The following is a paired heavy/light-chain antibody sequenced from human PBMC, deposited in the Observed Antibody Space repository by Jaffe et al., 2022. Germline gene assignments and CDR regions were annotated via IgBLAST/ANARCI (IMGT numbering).Heavy chain of an antibody. CDR3: VLMSRKDDNYPENFEE. Sequence: EVQLVQSGAGVKKSGESLKISCRASGYIFINYWIGWVRQTPGKGLEWMGIIFPGDSDTRYSPSFKGQVTMSSDKSISTAFLQWRSLKAADTAMYYCVLMSRKDDNYPENFEEWGQGTMVTVS. CDR1: GYIFINYW. D-gene: IGHD1-1*01. J-gene: IGHJ3*01. CDR2: IFPGDSDT. V-gene: IGHV5-51*03.
Light chain of an antibody. CDR3: QSADLPESSLSYV. J-gene: IGLJ1*01. CDR2: ADT. V-gene: IGLV3-25*03. Sequence: SYELTQPPSVSVSPGQTARITCSGPILAQHYVYWYLQKPGQAPQLVMSADTERPSGIPERFSGSRSGTTATLTITAVRAEDEGDYYCQSADLPESSLSYVFGTGTKVTVL. CDR1: ILAQHY.